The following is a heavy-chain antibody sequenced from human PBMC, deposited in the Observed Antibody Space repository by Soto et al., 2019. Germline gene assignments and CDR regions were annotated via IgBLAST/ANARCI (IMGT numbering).Heavy chain of an antibody. CDR3: ARAWGSTVRGQYYYYYYMDV. D-gene: IGHD4-4*01. J-gene: IGHJ6*03. CDR1: GYTFAGYD. CDR2: MNPNSGNT. Sequence: ASVKVSCRASGYTFAGYDINWVRQATGQGLEWMGWMNPNSGNTGYAQRFQGRVTMTRNTSITTAYMELSSLRSEDTAVYYCARAWGSTVRGQYYYYYYMDVWGEGTTVTVSS. V-gene: IGHV1-8*01.